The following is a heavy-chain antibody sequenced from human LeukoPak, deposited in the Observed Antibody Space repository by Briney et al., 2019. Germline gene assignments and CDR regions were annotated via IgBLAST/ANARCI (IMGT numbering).Heavy chain of an antibody. D-gene: IGHD3-10*01. Sequence: PGRSLRLSCVASGFTFDDYGINWVRQVPGKGLEWVSGIRWKSGIIAYADSVKGRFTISRDNAKNSLYLQMNSLRAEDTAVYYCAHYGSGSYFDYWGQGTLVTVSS. CDR2: IRWKSGII. CDR1: GFTFDDYG. CDR3: AHYGSGSYFDY. J-gene: IGHJ4*02. V-gene: IGHV3-9*01.